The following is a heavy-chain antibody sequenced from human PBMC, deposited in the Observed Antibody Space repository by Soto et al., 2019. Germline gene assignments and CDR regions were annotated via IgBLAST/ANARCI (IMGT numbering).Heavy chain of an antibody. CDR2: ISGSGNTI. V-gene: IGHV3-23*01. CDR1: GFTFSTNA. J-gene: IGHJ4*02. CDR3: AKVGYDTYGYYLRSLGY. Sequence: GSLRLSCAASGFTFSTNAMSWVRQAPGMGLEFVSLISGSGNTIYYADSVKGRFTISRDNSKNTVSLQMNSLRAEDTAVYYCAKVGYDTYGYYLRSLGYWGQGTLVTVPS. D-gene: IGHD3-3*01.